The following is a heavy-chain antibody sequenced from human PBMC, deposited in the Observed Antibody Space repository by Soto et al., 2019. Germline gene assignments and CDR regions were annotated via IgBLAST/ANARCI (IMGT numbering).Heavy chain of an antibody. CDR2: IIPIFGTA. CDR1: GGTFSRHA. J-gene: IGHJ4*02. Sequence: QVQLVQSGAEVRKPGSSVKVSCKASGGTFSRHAISWVRQAPGQGLEWMGGIIPIFGTANHAQKFQGRVTIIADESTSTVYMELSSLRSEDTYMYYCARGWGYDSNDYYYAYWGQGTLVIVSS. CDR3: ARGWGYDSNDYYYAY. D-gene: IGHD3-22*01. V-gene: IGHV1-69*01.